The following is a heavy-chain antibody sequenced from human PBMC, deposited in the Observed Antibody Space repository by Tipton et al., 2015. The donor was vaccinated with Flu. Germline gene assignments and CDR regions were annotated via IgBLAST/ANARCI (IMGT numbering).Heavy chain of an antibody. CDR3: ASWLSSSWYSSYFDY. V-gene: IGHV4-4*02. J-gene: IGHJ4*02. Sequence: TLSLTCAVSGGSISSSNWWSWVRQPPGEGLEWIGEIYHSGSTNYNPSLKSRVTISVDKSKNQFSLKLSSVTAADTAVYYCASWLSSSWYSSYFDYWGQGTLVTVSS. D-gene: IGHD6-13*01. CDR2: IYHSGST. CDR1: GGSISSSNW.